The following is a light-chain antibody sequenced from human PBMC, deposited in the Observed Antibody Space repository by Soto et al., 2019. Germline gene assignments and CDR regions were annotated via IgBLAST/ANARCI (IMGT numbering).Light chain of an antibody. Sequence: EGVLSLSLATLSLSPGERATLSCRASQSVSSYVAWYQQKPGQAPRLLIYDASNRATGIPARFSGSGSGTDFTLTISSLEPEDFAVYYCQQYNNWPTGRTFGQGTRWIS. CDR1: QSVSSY. V-gene: IGKV3-11*01. CDR3: QQYNNWPTGRT. J-gene: IGKJ1*01. CDR2: DAS.